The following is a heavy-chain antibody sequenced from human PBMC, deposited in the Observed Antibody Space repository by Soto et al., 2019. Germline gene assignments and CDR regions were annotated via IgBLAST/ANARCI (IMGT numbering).Heavy chain of an antibody. D-gene: IGHD3-3*01. CDR3: ARQDYDFWSGYYTENRNWFDP. Sequence: PGESLKISCKGSGYSFTSYWIGWVRQMPGKGLEWMGIIYPGDSDTRYSPSFQGQVTISADKSISTAYLQWSSLKASDTAMYYCARQDYDFWSGYYTENRNWFDPWGQGTLVTVSS. CDR1: GYSFTSYW. V-gene: IGHV5-51*01. J-gene: IGHJ5*02. CDR2: IYPGDSDT.